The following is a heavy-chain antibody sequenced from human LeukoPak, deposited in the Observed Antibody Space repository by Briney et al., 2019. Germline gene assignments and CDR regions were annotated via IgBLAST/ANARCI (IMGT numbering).Heavy chain of an antibody. CDR1: GGSISSDIYY. D-gene: IGHD6-19*01. Sequence: PSETLSLTCTVSGGSISSDIYYWSWIRQHPGKGLEWIGYIYYSGSTYYNPSLKSRVTISVDTSKNQFSLKLSSVTAADTAVYYCARLQYSSGWPSSYYFDYWGQGTLVTVSS. V-gene: IGHV4-31*03. CDR3: ARLQYSSGWPSSYYFDY. CDR2: IYYSGST. J-gene: IGHJ4*02.